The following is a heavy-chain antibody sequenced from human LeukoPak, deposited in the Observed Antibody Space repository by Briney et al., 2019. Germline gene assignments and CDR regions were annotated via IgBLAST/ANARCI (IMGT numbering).Heavy chain of an antibody. CDR2: VYPGDSDT. CDR1: GYSFTSSW. J-gene: IGHJ4*02. V-gene: IGHV5-51*01. CDR3: ARRFCSGGSCNGDY. Sequence: GESLKISCKGSGYSFTSSWIGWVRQMPAKGLEWMGIVYPGDSDTRYSPSFQGQVTISADKSISTAYLQWSSLKASDTAMYYCARRFCSGGSCNGDYWGQGTLVTVSS. D-gene: IGHD2-15*01.